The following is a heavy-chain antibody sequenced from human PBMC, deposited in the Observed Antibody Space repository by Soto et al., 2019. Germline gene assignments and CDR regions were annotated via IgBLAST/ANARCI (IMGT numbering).Heavy chain of an antibody. CDR1: GYNFTSYY. Sequence: GASVKVSCKASGYNFTSYYMHWVRQAPGQGLEWMGIIDPSGGSTSYAQKFQGRVSMTRDTSTSTVYMDLSSLGSEDTAVYYCARDLTGGPTYYDFWSGYSPADYWGLGTLVTVSS. CDR2: IDPSGGST. D-gene: IGHD3-3*01. V-gene: IGHV1-46*03. J-gene: IGHJ4*02. CDR3: ARDLTGGPTYYDFWSGYSPADY.